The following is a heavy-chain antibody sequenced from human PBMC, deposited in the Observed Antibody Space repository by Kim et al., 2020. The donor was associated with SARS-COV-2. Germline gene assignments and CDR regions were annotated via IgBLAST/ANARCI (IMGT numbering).Heavy chain of an antibody. V-gene: IGHV4-34*01. CDR1: GGSFSGYY. J-gene: IGHJ4*02. CDR2: INHSGST. D-gene: IGHD5-18*01. Sequence: SETLSLTCAVYGGSFSGYYWSWIRQPPGKGLEWIGEINHSGSTNYNPSLKSRVTISVDTSKNQFSLKLSSVTAADTAAYYCARGYSYGYPYFDYWGQGTL. CDR3: ARGYSYGYPYFDY.